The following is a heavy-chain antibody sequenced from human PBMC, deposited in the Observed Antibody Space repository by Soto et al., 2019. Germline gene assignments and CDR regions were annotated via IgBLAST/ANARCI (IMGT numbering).Heavy chain of an antibody. CDR1: GFTFSSYY. Sequence: HVQLVESGGGVVQPGRSLRLSCAASGFTFSSYYMHWVRQAPGKGLEWVAVISYDGSNKYYADSVKGRFTISRDNSKNTLYLQMNSLTAEDTAVYYCAKGEYDYVWGSYRQNWFDPWGQGTLVTVSS. J-gene: IGHJ5*02. CDR3: AKGEYDYVWGSYRQNWFDP. CDR2: ISYDGSNK. V-gene: IGHV3-30*18. D-gene: IGHD3-16*02.